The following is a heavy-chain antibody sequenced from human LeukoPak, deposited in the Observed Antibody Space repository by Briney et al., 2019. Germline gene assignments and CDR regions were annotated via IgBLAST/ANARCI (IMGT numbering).Heavy chain of an antibody. Sequence: GGSLRLSCEASGFTFSRNWMHWVRQAPGKGLVWFSLIKSDGKTNYADSVKGRFTISRDNAKNTVSLQMDSLRAEDTGVYYCARAPSEVGGYYPEYFRHWGQGTLVTVSS. J-gene: IGHJ1*01. CDR2: IKSDGKT. V-gene: IGHV3-74*01. CDR1: GFTFSRNW. CDR3: ARAPSEVGGYYPEYFRH. D-gene: IGHD3-22*01.